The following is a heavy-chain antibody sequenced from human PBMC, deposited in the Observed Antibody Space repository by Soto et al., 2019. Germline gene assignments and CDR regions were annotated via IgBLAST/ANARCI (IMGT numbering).Heavy chain of an antibody. CDR1: GFIFTNYW. CDR2: ITHDGSGT. J-gene: IGHJ4*01. CDR3: GSVFEY. V-gene: IGHV3-74*01. Sequence: EVEVVESGGGLVQPWESLRLSCAASGFIFTNYWMHWVRQVPGRGLVWVSGITHDGSGTKYADSVKGRFTISRDNAKNTVYLQMNSLRPEDTAVYYCGSVFEYWVRGTLVTVSS.